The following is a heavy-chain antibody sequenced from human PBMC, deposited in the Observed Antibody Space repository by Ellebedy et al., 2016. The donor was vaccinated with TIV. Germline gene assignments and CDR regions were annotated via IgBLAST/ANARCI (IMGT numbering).Heavy chain of an antibody. CDR2: IYSSGST. J-gene: IGHJ4*02. D-gene: IGHD2-8*01. Sequence: MPSETLSLTCTVSGGSIRSSSYYWGWIRQPPGKGLEWIGSIYSSGSTSYNPSLESRVTISGDTSRNQFSLKVTSVTAADTAVYYCARTFSPHCSSGVCYMAYYFDYWGQGTLVTVSS. CDR1: GGSIRSSSYY. CDR3: ARTFSPHCSSGVCYMAYYFDY. V-gene: IGHV4-39*01.